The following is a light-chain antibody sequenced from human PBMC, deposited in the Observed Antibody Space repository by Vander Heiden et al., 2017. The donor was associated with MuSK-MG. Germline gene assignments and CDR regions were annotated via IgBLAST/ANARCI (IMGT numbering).Light chain of an antibody. J-gene: IGKJ5*01. V-gene: IGKV3-11*01. CDR1: ESVSGY. Sequence: EIVLTQSPATLCLSPGETATLPCRSNESVSGYLAWYQHTPGQAPRLLLWDASLGANGVPARFSGSGSGTDYTLTIIGLAPEDFAVYYCQQRSSWPITFGQGTRLEI. CDR2: DAS. CDR3: QQRSSWPIT.